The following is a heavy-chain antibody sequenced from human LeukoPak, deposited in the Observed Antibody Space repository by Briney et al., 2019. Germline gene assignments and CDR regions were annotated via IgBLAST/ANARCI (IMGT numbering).Heavy chain of an antibody. CDR2: INGDGSRT. J-gene: IGHJ5*02. V-gene: IGHV3-74*01. CDR3: ARDFGAPAP. D-gene: IGHD3-3*01. CDR1: GFTFSNYW. Sequence: GGSLRLSCAASGFTFSNYWMHWVRQAPGKGLVWVSRINGDGSRTNYADSVKGRFTISRDNAKNTLYLQMSILRVEDTALYYRARDFGAPAPWGQGTLVTVSS.